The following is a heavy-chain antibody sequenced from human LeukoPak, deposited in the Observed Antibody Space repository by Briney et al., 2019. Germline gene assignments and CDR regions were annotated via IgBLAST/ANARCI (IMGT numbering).Heavy chain of an antibody. CDR1: GFTFSNHG. J-gene: IGHJ4*02. Sequence: GGSLRLSCAASGFTFSNHGMHWVRQAPGKGLEWVAIIRSDGSNKYYADSVKGRFTISRDNSRNTLYLQMNSLRAEDTALYYCAKDYRVGASQQDYWGQGTLVTVSS. V-gene: IGHV3-30*02. CDR2: IRSDGSNK. CDR3: AKDYRVGASQQDY. D-gene: IGHD1-26*01.